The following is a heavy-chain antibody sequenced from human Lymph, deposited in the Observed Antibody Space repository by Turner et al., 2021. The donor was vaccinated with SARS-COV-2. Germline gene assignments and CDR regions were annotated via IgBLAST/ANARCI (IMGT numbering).Heavy chain of an antibody. CDR1: GFTFSTYA. CDR2: ISYDGSNK. Sequence: VQLVDSGGGVVQPGRSLRLCCAASGFTFSTYAIYWVRQAPGKGLEWVAVISYDGSNKYYADSVKGRFTISRDNSKNTLYLQMNSLRAEDTAVYYCARYASGGYFYYGMDVWGQGTTVTVSS. V-gene: IGHV3-30*04. D-gene: IGHD3-10*01. CDR3: ARYASGGYFYYGMDV. J-gene: IGHJ6*02.